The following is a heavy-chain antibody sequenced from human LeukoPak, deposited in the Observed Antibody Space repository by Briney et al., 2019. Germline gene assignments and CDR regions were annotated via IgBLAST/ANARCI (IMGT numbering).Heavy chain of an antibody. CDR1: GFTFSSYS. CDR2: ISTNGRTI. D-gene: IGHD2-8*01. Sequence: GGSLRLSCAASGFTFSSYSMNWVRQAPGKGLEWVSYISTNGRTIYYADSVKGRFTMSRDNAKNSLSLQMNSLRAEDTAVYYCAKAEYCTNGVCYAPTLYYYYYYMDVWGKGTTVTVSS. V-gene: IGHV3-48*04. J-gene: IGHJ6*03. CDR3: AKAEYCTNGVCYAPTLYYYYYYMDV.